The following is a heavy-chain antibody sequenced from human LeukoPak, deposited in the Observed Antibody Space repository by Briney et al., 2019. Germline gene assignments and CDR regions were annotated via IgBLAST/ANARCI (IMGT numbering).Heavy chain of an antibody. V-gene: IGHV4-4*07. CDR2: IYTSENT. CDR1: GDSISSNY. D-gene: IGHD3-10*01. J-gene: IGHJ4*02. CDR3: ARLESGYYGSGSPDY. Sequence: SETLSLTCTVSGDSISSNYWSWIRQSAGKGLEWIGRIYTSENTIYNPSLKSRVTMSVDTSKNQFSLKLSSVTAADTAVYYCARLESGYYGSGSPDYWGQGTLVTVSS.